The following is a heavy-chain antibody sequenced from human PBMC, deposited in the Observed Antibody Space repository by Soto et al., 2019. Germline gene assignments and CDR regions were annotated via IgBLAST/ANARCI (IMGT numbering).Heavy chain of an antibody. CDR1: GGSISSYY. D-gene: IGHD1-7*01. J-gene: IGHJ6*02. CDR2: IYYSGST. CDR3: ARAEWAITGTTSYYYGMDV. V-gene: IGHV4-59*01. Sequence: SETLSLTCTVSGGSISSYYWSWIRQPPGKGLEWIGYIYYSGSTNYNPSLKSRVTISVDTSKNQFSLKLSSVTAADTAVYYCARAEWAITGTTSYYYGMDVWGQGTTVTVSS.